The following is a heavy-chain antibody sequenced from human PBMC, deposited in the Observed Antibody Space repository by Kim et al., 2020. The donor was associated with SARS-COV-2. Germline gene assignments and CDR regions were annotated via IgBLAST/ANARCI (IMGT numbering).Heavy chain of an antibody. V-gene: IGHV3-23*01. CDR2: ISGSGGST. CDR3: AKDAAAYSSSWYWFDY. J-gene: IGHJ4*02. Sequence: GGSLRLSCAASGFTFSSYAMSWVRQAPGKGLEWVSAISGSGGSTYYADSVKGRFTISRDNSKNTLYLQMNSLRAEDTAVYYCAKDAAAYSSSWYWFDYWGQGTLVTVSS. CDR1: GFTFSSYA. D-gene: IGHD6-13*01.